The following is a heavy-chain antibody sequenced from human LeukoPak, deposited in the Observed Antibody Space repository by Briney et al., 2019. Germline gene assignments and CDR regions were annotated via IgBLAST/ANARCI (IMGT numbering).Heavy chain of an antibody. CDR3: ARDTDYGDSGLDY. V-gene: IGHV3-30*02. Sequence: GGSLRLSCAASGFTFSSYGMHWVRQAPGKGVEWVAFIRYDGSNKYYADSVKGRFTISRDNSKNTLYLQMNSLRAEDTAVYYCARDTDYGDSGLDYWGQGTLVTVSS. J-gene: IGHJ4*02. CDR1: GFTFSSYG. D-gene: IGHD4-17*01. CDR2: IRYDGSNK.